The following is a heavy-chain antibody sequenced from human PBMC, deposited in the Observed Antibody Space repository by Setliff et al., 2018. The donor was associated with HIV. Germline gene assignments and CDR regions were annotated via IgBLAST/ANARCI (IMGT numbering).Heavy chain of an antibody. CDR3: ARDRRDGLCYHGMDV. CDR2: THPSGGSP. D-gene: IGHD2-21*01. V-gene: IGHV1-46*01. J-gene: IGHJ6*02. CDR1: GYSFTRYY. Sequence: ASVKVSCKASGYSFTRYYMHWVRQAPGQGLEWMGITHPSGGSPNYAQKFQGRVTMTRDMSTSTVYMELSSLRSEDTAVYYCARDRRDGLCYHGMDVWGQGTTVTVSS.